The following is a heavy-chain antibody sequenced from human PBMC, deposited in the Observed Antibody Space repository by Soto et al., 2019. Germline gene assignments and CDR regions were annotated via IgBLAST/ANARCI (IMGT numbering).Heavy chain of an antibody. D-gene: IGHD2-2*03. CDR2: IFFDGSRE. CDR1: GFTFSSFG. CDR3: ARDGYCSGIRCDSDYSYGFDV. Sequence: QVQLVESGGGVVQPGGSLRLSCAASGFTFSSFGMHWVRQAPGKGLEWVAVIFFDGSREFYADSVKGRFSLSRDNSKNTMSLQMSSRRVEDTAVYYCARDGYCSGIRCDSDYSYGFDVWGRGTRVTVSS. V-gene: IGHV3-30*03. J-gene: IGHJ6*01.